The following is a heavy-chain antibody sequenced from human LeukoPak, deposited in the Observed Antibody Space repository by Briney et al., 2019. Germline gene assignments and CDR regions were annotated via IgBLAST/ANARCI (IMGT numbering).Heavy chain of an antibody. CDR2: IWYDGSDK. Sequence: PGGSLRLSCAASGFTVSSNYMSWVRQAPGKGLEWVAVIWYDGSDKYYADSVKGRFTISRDNSKNTLYLQMNSLRAEDTAVYYCARDIPRDDSSGFYWGQGTLVTVSS. CDR3: ARDIPRDDSSGFY. D-gene: IGHD3-22*01. J-gene: IGHJ4*02. V-gene: IGHV3-33*08. CDR1: GFTVSSNY.